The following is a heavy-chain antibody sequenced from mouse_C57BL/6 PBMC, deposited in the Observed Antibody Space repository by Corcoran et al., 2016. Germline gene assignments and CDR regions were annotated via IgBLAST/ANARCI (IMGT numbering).Heavy chain of an antibody. CDR2: INPNNGGT. CDR1: GYTFTDYY. Sequence: EVQLQQSGPELVKPGASVKISCKASGYTFTDYYMNWVKQSHGKSLEWIGDINPNNGGTSYNQKFKGKATLTVDKSSSTAYMELRSLTSEDSAVYYCARQVPPLDYCGQGTTLTVSS. J-gene: IGHJ2*01. V-gene: IGHV1-26*01. CDR3: ARQVPPLDY.